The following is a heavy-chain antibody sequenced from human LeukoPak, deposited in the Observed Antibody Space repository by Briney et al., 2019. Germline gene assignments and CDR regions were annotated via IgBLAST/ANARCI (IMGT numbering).Heavy chain of an antibody. CDR2: INPKSGGT. D-gene: IGHD5-24*01. CDR1: GYTFTGYF. V-gene: IGHV1-2*02. Sequence: ASVKVSCKASGYTFTGYFMRWVRQAPGQGLEWMGWINPKSGGTSYAQKFQGRVTMTRDTSISTAYMELSRVRSDDTAVYYCASEATTKTTDYWGQGTLVTVSS. CDR3: ASEATTKTTDY. J-gene: IGHJ4*02.